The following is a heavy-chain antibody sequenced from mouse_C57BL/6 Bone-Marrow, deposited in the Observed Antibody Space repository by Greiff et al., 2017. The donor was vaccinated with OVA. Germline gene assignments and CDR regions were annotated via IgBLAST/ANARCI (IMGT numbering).Heavy chain of an antibody. CDR3: TTNCGYAAWFAY. CDR2: IDPENGDT. J-gene: IGHJ3*01. D-gene: IGHD2-2*01. V-gene: IGHV14-4*01. CDR1: GFNIKDDY. Sequence: VQLKQSGAELVRPGASVKLSCTASGFNIKDDYMHWVKQRPEQGLEWIGWIDPENGDTEYASKFQGKATITADTSSNTAYLQLSSLTSEDTAVYYCTTNCGYAAWFAYWGQGTLVTVSA.